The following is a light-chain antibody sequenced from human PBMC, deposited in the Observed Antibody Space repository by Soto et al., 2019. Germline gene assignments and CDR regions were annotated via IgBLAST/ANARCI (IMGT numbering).Light chain of an antibody. J-gene: IGKJ1*01. Sequence: DIVMTQSADSLAVSLGERATINCKSSQSVFSNSNNKKYLAWYQQKPGQPPKLLIHWASIRESGVPDRFSGSGSGTDFTLTINSLQAEDVAVYYCQQYYSTPWSFGQGTKVGIK. CDR1: QSVFSNSNNKKY. CDR2: WAS. CDR3: QQYYSTPWS. V-gene: IGKV4-1*01.